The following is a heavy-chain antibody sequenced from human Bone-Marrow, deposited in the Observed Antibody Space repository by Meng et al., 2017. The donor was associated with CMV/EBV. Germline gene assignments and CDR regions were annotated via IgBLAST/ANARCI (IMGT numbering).Heavy chain of an antibody. CDR3: AKDHTRGTTGGMDV. V-gene: IGHV3-9*03. D-gene: IGHD1-14*01. Sequence: SLKISCAASGFTFDDYAMHWVRQAPGKGLEWVLGISWNSGSIGYADSVKGRFTISRDNAKNSLYLQMNSLRAEDMALYYCAKDHTRGTTGGMDVWGQGTTVTVSS. CDR1: GFTFDDYA. CDR2: ISWNSGSI. J-gene: IGHJ6*02.